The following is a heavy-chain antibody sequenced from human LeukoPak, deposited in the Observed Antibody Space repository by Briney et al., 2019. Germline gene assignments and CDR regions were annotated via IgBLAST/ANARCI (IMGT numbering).Heavy chain of an antibody. V-gene: IGHV3-53*01. CDR2: IFSGGDT. Sequence: GGSLRLSCAASGFIVSSDYIHWVRQAPGKGLEWVSVIFSGGDTYYADSVKGRFTISRDNSKNTVFLQMNRLRADDTAVYYCAKGARDYYGSGSPNWFDPWGQGTLVTVSS. D-gene: IGHD3-10*01. J-gene: IGHJ5*02. CDR1: GFIVSSDY. CDR3: AKGARDYYGSGSPNWFDP.